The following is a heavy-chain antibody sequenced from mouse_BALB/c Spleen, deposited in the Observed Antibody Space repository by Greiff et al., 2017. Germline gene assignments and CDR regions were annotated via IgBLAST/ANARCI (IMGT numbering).Heavy chain of an antibody. V-gene: IGHV7-3*02. Sequence: DVQLQESGGGLVQPGGSLRLSCATSGFTFTDYYMSWVRQPPGKALEWLGFIRNKANGYTTEYSASVKGRFTISRDNSQSILYLQMNTLRAEDSATYYCARDKDAMDYWGQGTSVTVSS. CDR2: IRNKANGYTT. CDR1: GFTFTDYY. CDR3: ARDKDAMDY. J-gene: IGHJ4*01.